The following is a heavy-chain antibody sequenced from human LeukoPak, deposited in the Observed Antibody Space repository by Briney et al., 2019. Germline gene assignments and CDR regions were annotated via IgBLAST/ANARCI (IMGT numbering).Heavy chain of an antibody. CDR1: GFTFDDYA. Sequence: AGRSLRLSCVASGFTFDDYAMHWVRQAPGKGLEWVSGVSYNRDGIGYADSVKGRFTVSRDNAKNSLYLQMNSLRSEDTALYYCAKGAAAGIRGYFDYWGQGILVTVSS. D-gene: IGHD6-25*01. V-gene: IGHV3-9*01. CDR3: AKGAAAGIRGYFDY. CDR2: VSYNRDGI. J-gene: IGHJ4*02.